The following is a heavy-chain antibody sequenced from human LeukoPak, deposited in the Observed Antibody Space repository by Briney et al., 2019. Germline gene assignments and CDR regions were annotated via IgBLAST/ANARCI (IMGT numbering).Heavy chain of an antibody. CDR3: ARGPLRYSSSWRFDY. V-gene: IGHV4-59*04. D-gene: IGHD6-13*01. J-gene: IGHJ4*02. CDR2: IYYSGST. Sequence: SETLSLTCTVSGGSISSYYWSWIRQPPGKGLEWIGYIYYSGSTYYNPSLKSRVTISVDTSKNQFSLKLSSVTAADTAVYYCARGPLRYSSSWRFDYWGQGTLVTVSS. CDR1: GGSISSYY.